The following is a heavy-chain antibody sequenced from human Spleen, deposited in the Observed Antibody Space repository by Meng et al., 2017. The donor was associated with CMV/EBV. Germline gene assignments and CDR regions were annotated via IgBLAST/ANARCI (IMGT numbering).Heavy chain of an antibody. D-gene: IGHD5-18*01. Sequence: GSLRLSCAVYGGSFSGYYWSWIRQPPGKGLEWIGEINHSGSTNYNPSLKSRVTISVDTSKNQFSLKLSSVTAADTAVYYCAREGRPGYSYGYDYWGQGTLVTVSS. CDR3: AREGRPGYSYGYDY. J-gene: IGHJ4*02. CDR2: INHSGST. CDR1: GGSFSGYY. V-gene: IGHV4-34*01.